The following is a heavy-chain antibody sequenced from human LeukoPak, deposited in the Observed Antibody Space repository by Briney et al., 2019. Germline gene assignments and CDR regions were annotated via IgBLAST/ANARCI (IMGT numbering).Heavy chain of an antibody. D-gene: IGHD6-13*01. CDR3: ARGSVAAAGFDY. CDR2: INHSGST. J-gene: IGHJ4*02. CDR1: GGSFSGYY. V-gene: IGHV4-34*01. Sequence: SETLSLTCAVYGGSFSGYYWSWIRQPPGKGLEWIGEINHSGSTNYNPSLKSRVTISVDTSKNQFSLNLSSVTAADTAVYYCARGSVAAAGFDYWGQGTLVTVSS.